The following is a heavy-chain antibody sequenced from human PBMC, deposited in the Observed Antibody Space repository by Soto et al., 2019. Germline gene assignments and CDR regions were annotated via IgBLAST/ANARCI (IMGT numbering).Heavy chain of an antibody. V-gene: IGHV4-34*01. J-gene: IGHJ3*02. D-gene: IGHD6-13*01. CDR3: VIHRGYSSSWYHAFDI. Sequence: TSETLSLTCAVYGGSFSGYYWTWIRQPPGTGLEWIGEINHSGSTNYNPSLKSRVTISVDTSKNQFSLKLSSVTAADTAVYYCVIHRGYSSSWYHAFDIWGQGTMVIVSS. CDR2: INHSGST. CDR1: GGSFSGYY.